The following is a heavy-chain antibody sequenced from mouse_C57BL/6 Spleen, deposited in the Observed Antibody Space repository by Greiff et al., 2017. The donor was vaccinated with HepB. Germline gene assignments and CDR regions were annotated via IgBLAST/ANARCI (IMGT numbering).Heavy chain of an antibody. CDR1: GYSITSDY. Sequence: EVKLVESGPGLAKPSQTLSLTCSVTGYSITSDYWNWIRKFPGNKLEYMGYISYSGSTYYNPSRKSRISITRDTSKNQYYLQLNSVTTEDTATYYCARSPITTVVAWYFDVWGTGTTVTVSS. D-gene: IGHD1-1*01. J-gene: IGHJ1*03. V-gene: IGHV3-8*01. CDR2: ISYSGST. CDR3: ARSPITTVVAWYFDV.